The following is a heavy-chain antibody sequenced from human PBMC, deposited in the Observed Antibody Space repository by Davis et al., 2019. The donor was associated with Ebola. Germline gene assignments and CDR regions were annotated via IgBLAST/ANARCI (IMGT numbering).Heavy chain of an antibody. Sequence: PGGSLRLSCAAPGFTFSSYSMNWVRQAPGKGLEWVSPITVTSNYTYYADSVKVRFTISRDNAKNSLYLQMNSLRAEDTAVYYCARRNWFDPWGQGTLVTVSS. CDR2: ITVTSNYT. V-gene: IGHV3-21*01. J-gene: IGHJ5*02. CDR3: ARRNWFDP. CDR1: GFTFSSYS.